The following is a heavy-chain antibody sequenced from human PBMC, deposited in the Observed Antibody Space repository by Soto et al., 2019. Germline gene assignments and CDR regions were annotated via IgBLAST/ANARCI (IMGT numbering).Heavy chain of an antibody. Sequence: GGSLRLSCAASGFTFSNYAMSWVRQAPGKGLEWVSAISGSGGSTYYADSVKGRFTISRDNSKNTLYLQMNSLRAEDTAVYYCAKEEGRVHAAVVSYYYYMDVWGKGTTVTVSS. D-gene: IGHD5-18*01. CDR2: ISGSGGST. V-gene: IGHV3-23*01. CDR1: GFTFSNYA. CDR3: AKEEGRVHAAVVSYYYYMDV. J-gene: IGHJ6*03.